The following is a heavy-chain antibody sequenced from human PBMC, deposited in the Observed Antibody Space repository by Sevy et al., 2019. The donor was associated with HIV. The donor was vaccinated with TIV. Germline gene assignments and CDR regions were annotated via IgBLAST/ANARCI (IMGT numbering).Heavy chain of an antibody. J-gene: IGHJ4*02. Sequence: ASVKVSCKVSGYTFSIYRITWVRQAPGQGLEWMGWISPHTGDTKFAENFQDRVTMSTDTSTATAYMELSSLRSDDTVVYYCARAFCTSGRCYSLAYWGQGTLVTVCS. V-gene: IGHV1-18*01. CDR1: GYTFSIYR. CDR3: ARAFCTSGRCYSLAY. D-gene: IGHD2-15*01. CDR2: ISPHTGDT.